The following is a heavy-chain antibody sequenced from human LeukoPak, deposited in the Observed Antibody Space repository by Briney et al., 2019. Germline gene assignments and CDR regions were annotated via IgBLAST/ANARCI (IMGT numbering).Heavy chain of an antibody. J-gene: IGHJ4*02. CDR2: IKQDGSEK. CDR3: ARDSLLWFGELDASFSY. CDR1: GFTFSSYW. D-gene: IGHD3-10*01. Sequence: GGSLRLSCAASGFTFSSYWMSWVRQAPGKGLEWVANIKQDGSEKYYVDSVKGRFTISRDNAKNSLYLQMNSLRAEDTAVYYCARDSLLWFGELDASFSYWGQGTLVTVSS. V-gene: IGHV3-7*01.